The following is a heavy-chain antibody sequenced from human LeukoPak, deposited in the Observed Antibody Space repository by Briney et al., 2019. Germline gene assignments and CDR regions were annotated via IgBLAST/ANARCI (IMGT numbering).Heavy chain of an antibody. J-gene: IGHJ4*02. CDR1: GGSFSGYY. D-gene: IGHD5-24*01. CDR3: ARRRDGYKYFDY. CDR2: INHSGST. Sequence: PSETLSLTCAVYGGSFSGYYWSWIRQPPGKGLEWIGEINHSGSTNYNPSLKSRVTISVDTSKNQFSLKLSSVTAADTAVYYCARRRDGYKYFDYWGQGTLVTVSS. V-gene: IGHV4-34*01.